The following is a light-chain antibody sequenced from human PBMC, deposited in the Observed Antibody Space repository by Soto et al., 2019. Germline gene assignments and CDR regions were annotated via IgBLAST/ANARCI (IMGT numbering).Light chain of an antibody. J-gene: IGLJ2*01. CDR3: QSYDSSLSGVV. Sequence: QSVLTQPPSVSGAPGQRVTISCTGRSSNIGAGYDVHWYQQLPGTAHKLLIYGNSNRPSGVPDRFSGSKSGTSASLAITGLQAEDEADYYCQSYDSSLSGVVFGGGTKLTVL. CDR1: SSNIGAGYD. V-gene: IGLV1-40*01. CDR2: GNS.